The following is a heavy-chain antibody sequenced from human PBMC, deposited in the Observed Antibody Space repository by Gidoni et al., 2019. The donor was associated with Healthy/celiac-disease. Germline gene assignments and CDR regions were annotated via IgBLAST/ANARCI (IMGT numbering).Heavy chain of an antibody. J-gene: IGHJ5*02. Sequence: QVQLVESGGGLVKPGGSLRLSCAAPGFTFSDYYMSWIRQAPRKGLEWVSYISSSGSTRYYADSVKGRFTISRDNAKNSLYLKMNSLRAEDTAVYYCARERLPSSRYCSSTSCYNNWFDPWGQGTLVTVSS. CDR1: GFTFSDYY. D-gene: IGHD2-2*02. CDR3: ARERLPSSRYCSSTSCYNNWFDP. CDR2: ISSSGSTR. V-gene: IGHV3-11*01.